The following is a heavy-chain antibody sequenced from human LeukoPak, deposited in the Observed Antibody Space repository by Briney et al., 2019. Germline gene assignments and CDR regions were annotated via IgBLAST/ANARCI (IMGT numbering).Heavy chain of an antibody. Sequence: SETLSLTCAVYGGSFSGYYWSWIRQPPGKGPEWIGEINHSGSTNYNPSLKSRVTISVDTSKNQFSLKLSSMTAADTAVYYCARGRQQGREGSFDYWGQGTLVTVSS. V-gene: IGHV4-34*01. CDR2: INHSGST. D-gene: IGHD6-13*01. CDR3: ARGRQQGREGSFDY. J-gene: IGHJ4*02. CDR1: GGSFSGYY.